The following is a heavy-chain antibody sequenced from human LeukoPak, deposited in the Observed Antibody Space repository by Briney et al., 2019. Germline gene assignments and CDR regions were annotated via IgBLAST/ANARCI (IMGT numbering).Heavy chain of an antibody. V-gene: IGHV4-34*01. CDR3: ARGYCSGGSCYSLGSRDRLPLDP. J-gene: IGHJ5*02. Sequence: SETLSLTCAVYGAYFSDHYWIWIRQSPVKGLEWIGEIYHSGSTNYNPSLKSRAIISVDTSKQQFSLRLTSMTAADAAVYYCARGYCSGGSCYSLGSRDRLPLDPWGPGTLVSVSS. D-gene: IGHD2-15*01. CDR1: GAYFSDHY. CDR2: IYHSGST.